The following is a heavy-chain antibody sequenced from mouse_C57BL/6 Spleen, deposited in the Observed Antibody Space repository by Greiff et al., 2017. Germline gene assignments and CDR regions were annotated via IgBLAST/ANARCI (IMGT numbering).Heavy chain of an antibody. CDR3: ARNRVANWYFDV. V-gene: IGHV5-17*01. D-gene: IGHD1-1*01. CDR2: ISSGSSTI. CDR1: GFTFSDYG. J-gene: IGHJ1*03. Sequence: EVKLVESGGGLVKPGGSLKLSCAASGFTFSDYGMHWVRQAPEKGLEWVAYISSGSSTIYYADTVKGRFTISRDNAKNTLFLQMTSLRSEDTAMYYCARNRVANWYFDVWGTGTTVTVSS.